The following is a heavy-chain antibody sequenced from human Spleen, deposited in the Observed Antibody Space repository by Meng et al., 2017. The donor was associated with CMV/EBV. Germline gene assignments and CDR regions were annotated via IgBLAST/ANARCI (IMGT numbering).Heavy chain of an antibody. CDR1: TVSSNA. CDR2: IIPISATA. CDR3: ATGSPPAGGEMPTRGFDS. D-gene: IGHD3-10*01. V-gene: IGHV1-69*05. Sequence: TVSSNALGWVRQAPGQGLEWMGGIIPISATANYAQRFKGRIAITTDESTNTAYMEMSGLRSEDTAMYYCATGSPPAGGEMPTRGFDSWGQGTLVTVSS. J-gene: IGHJ4*02.